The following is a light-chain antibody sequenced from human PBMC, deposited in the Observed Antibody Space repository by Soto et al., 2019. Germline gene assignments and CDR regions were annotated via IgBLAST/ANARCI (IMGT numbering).Light chain of an antibody. J-gene: IGKJ1*01. Sequence: EIVLTQSPGTLSLSPVDIATLSCSASQSVSSSYLAWYQQKRGQAPRLLIYGASSRATGIADRFSGSGSGKDFTITIRRLEDEDFEVYYCKKYGSSRWKFGKGTKVDIK. CDR3: KKYGSSRWK. CDR1: QSVSSSY. CDR2: GAS. V-gene: IGKV3-20*01.